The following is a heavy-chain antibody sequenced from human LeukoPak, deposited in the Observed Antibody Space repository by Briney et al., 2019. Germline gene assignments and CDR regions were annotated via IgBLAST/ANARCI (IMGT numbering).Heavy chain of an antibody. V-gene: IGHV1-24*01. CDR3: ATDLSHYYDSSGYLLWFDY. CDR2: FDPEDGET. CDR1: GYTLTELS. D-gene: IGHD3-22*01. J-gene: IGHJ4*02. Sequence: ASVKVSCKVSGYTLTELSMHWVRQAPGKGLEWMGGFDPEDGETIYAQKFQGRVTMTEDTSTDTAYMELSSLRSEDTAVYYCATDLSHYYDSSGYLLWFDYWGQGTLVTVSS.